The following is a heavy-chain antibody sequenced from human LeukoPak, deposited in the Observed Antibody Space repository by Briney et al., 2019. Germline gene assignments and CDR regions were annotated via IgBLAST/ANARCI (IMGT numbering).Heavy chain of an antibody. J-gene: IGHJ4*02. V-gene: IGHV3-21*01. CDR1: GFTFSSYS. CDR3: AGWLRYSYGFDY. Sequence: GGSLRLSCAASGFTFSSYSMNWVRQAPGKGLEWVSSISSSSSYIYYADSVKGRFTISRDNAKNSLYLQMNSLRAEDTAVYYCAGWLRYSYGFDYWGQGTLVTVSS. D-gene: IGHD5-18*01. CDR2: ISSSSSYI.